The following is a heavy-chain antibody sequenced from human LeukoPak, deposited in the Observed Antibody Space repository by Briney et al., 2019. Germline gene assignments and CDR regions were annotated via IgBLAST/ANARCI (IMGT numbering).Heavy chain of an antibody. CDR1: GYTLTELS. D-gene: IGHD4-17*01. V-gene: IGHV1-24*01. CDR2: FDPEDGET. Sequence: ASVKVSCKVSGYTLTELSMHWVRQAPGKGLEWMGGFDPEDGETIYAQKFQGRVTMTEDTSTDTAYMELSSLRSEDTAVYYCATDRDYGDYYTFDYWGQGTLVTVSS. CDR3: ATDRDYGDYYTFDY. J-gene: IGHJ4*02.